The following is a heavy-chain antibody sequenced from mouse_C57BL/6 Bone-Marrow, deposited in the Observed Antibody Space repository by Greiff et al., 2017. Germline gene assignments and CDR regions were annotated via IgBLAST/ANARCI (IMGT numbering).Heavy chain of an antibody. Sequence: QQPGAELVMPGASVKLSCKASGYTFTSYWMHWVKQRPGQGLEWIGEIDPSDSYTNYNQKFKGKSTLTVDKSSSTAYMQLSSLTSEDSAVYYCAKGDYDGSWFAYWGQGTLVTVSA. CDR2: IDPSDSYT. CDR1: GYTFTSYW. CDR3: AKGDYDGSWFAY. J-gene: IGHJ3*01. D-gene: IGHD2-4*01. V-gene: IGHV1-69*01.